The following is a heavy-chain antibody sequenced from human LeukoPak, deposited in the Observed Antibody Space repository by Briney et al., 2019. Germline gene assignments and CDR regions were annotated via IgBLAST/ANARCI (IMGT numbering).Heavy chain of an antibody. Sequence: PGGSLRLSCVVSGFTFRNYGIHWVRQAPGKGLEWVAVIADDGRAKFYADSVKGRFTISRDNAKNSLYLQMNSLRAEDTAVYYCARDGTRGWELDLWGQGTLVTVSS. CDR1: GFTFRNYG. CDR3: ARDGTRGWELDL. V-gene: IGHV3-30*03. J-gene: IGHJ4*02. CDR2: IADDGRAK. D-gene: IGHD1-26*01.